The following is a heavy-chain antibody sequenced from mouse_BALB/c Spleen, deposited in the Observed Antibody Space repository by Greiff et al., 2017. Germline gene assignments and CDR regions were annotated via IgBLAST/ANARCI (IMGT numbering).Heavy chain of an antibody. CDR2: INPGSGGT. CDR1: GYAFTNYL. J-gene: IGHJ3*01. Sequence: QVQLQQSGAELVRPGTSVKVSCKASGYAFTNYLIEWVKQRPGQGLEWIGVINPGSGGTNYNEKFKGKATLTADKSSSTAYMQLSSLTSDDSAVYFCARPYGNYEGFAYWGQGTLVTVAA. V-gene: IGHV1-54*01. D-gene: IGHD2-10*02. CDR3: ARPYGNYEGFAY.